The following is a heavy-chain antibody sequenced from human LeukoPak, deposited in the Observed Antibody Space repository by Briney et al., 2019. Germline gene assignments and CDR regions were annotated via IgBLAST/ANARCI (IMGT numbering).Heavy chain of an antibody. CDR3: ARDLNRNWFDP. V-gene: IGHV3-23*01. CDR2: ISASGGST. Sequence: GGSLRLSCVDSGFTFSNYDMSWVRQIPGKGLEWVSAISASGGSTYYADSVKGRFTISRDNSKSTLYLQMNSLRAEDTAIFYCARDLNRNWFDPWGQGTLVTVSS. J-gene: IGHJ5*02. D-gene: IGHD1-14*01. CDR1: GFTFSNYD.